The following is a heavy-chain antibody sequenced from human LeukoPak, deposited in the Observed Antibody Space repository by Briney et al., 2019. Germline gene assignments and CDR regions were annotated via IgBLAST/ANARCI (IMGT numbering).Heavy chain of an antibody. CDR2: INSDGSST. D-gene: IGHD3-22*01. V-gene: IGHV3-74*01. J-gene: IGHJ5*02. Sequence: GGSLRLSCAASGFTFSSYWMHWVRQGPGKGLVWVSRINSDGSSTSYADSVKGRFTISRDNAKNTLYLQMNSLRAEDTAVYYCARGGDSSAFNWFNPWGQGTLVTVSS. CDR3: ARGGDSSAFNWFNP. CDR1: GFTFSSYW.